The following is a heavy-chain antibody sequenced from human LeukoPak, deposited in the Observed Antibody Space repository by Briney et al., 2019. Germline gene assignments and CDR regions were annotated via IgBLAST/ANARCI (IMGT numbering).Heavy chain of an antibody. Sequence: SVKVSCKASGGTFSSYAISWVRQAPGQGLEWMGGIIPIFGTANYAQKFQGRVTITADESTSTAYMELSSLRSEDTAVYYCARFRRDYDSSGHAHYYGMDVWGQGTTVTVSS. V-gene: IGHV1-69*01. CDR3: ARFRRDYDSSGHAHYYGMDV. D-gene: IGHD3-22*01. J-gene: IGHJ6*02. CDR2: IIPIFGTA. CDR1: GGTFSSYA.